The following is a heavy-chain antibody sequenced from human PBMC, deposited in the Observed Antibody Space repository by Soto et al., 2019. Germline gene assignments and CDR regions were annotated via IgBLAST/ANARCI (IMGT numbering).Heavy chain of an antibody. V-gene: IGHV1-46*01. D-gene: IGHD4-17*01. J-gene: IGHJ6*02. CDR2: INPSGGST. CDR3: ASGRYGDYLDYYGMDV. CDR1: GYTFTSYY. Sequence: QVQLVQSGAEVKKPGASVKVSCKASGYTFTSYYMHWVRQAPGQGLEWMGIINPSGGSTSYAQKFQGRVTMTRDTSTSTVYMELSSLRSEDTAVYYCASGRYGDYLDYYGMDVWCQGTTVTVSS.